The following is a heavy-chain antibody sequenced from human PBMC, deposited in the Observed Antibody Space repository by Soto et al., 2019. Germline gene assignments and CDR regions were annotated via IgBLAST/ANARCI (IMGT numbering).Heavy chain of an antibody. V-gene: IGHV4-59*01. CDR1: GGSISTYY. D-gene: IGHD2-15*01. CDR2: IYYSGST. CDR3: ARGDIVVVVAAHVPHAFDI. Sequence: SETLSLTCTVSGGSISTYYWSWIRQPPGKGLEWIGYIYYSGSTNYNPSLKSRVTISVDTSKNQFSLKLSSVTAADTAVYCCARGDIVVVVAAHVPHAFDIWGQGTMVTVSS. J-gene: IGHJ3*02.